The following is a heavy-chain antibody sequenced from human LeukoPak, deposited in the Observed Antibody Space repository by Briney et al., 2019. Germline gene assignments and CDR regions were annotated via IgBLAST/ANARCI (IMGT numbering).Heavy chain of an antibody. V-gene: IGHV7-4-1*02. Sequence: GASVKVSCKASGYTFTSYAMNWVRQAPGQGLEWMGWINTNTGNPTYAQGFTGRIVFSLDTSVSTAYLQISSLKAEDTAVYYCARSRSGSYYFYYYYYYMDVWGKGTTVTVSS. D-gene: IGHD1-26*01. CDR3: ARSRSGSYYFYYYYYYMDV. J-gene: IGHJ6*03. CDR1: GYTFTSYA. CDR2: INTNTGNP.